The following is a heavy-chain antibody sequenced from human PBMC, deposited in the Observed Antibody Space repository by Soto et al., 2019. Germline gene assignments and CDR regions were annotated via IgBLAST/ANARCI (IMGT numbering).Heavy chain of an antibody. CDR1: GGSISSSSYY. D-gene: IGHD4-17*01. J-gene: IGHJ4*02. Sequence: SETLSLTCTVSGGSISSSSYYWGWIRQPPGKGLEWIGTIYYSGTTYYNPSLKSRVTISVDTSKNQFSLKLTSVTAADTAVYYCARRRLDYGDYYFDYWGQGTLVTVSS. CDR3: ARRRLDYGDYYFDY. CDR2: IYYSGTT. V-gene: IGHV4-39*01.